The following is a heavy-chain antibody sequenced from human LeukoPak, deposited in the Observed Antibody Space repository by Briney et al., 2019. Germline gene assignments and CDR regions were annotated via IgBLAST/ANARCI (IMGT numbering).Heavy chain of an antibody. D-gene: IGHD6-19*01. CDR3: ARAQQWLVRGAFDI. CDR1: GDSVSSNSAA. V-gene: IGHV6-1*01. CDR2: TYYRSKWYN. J-gene: IGHJ3*02. Sequence: SQTLSLTCAISGDSVSSNSAAWNWIRQSPSRGLEWLGRTYYRSKWYNDYAVSVKSRITINSDTSKNQFSLQLNSVTPEDTAVYCCARAQQWLVRGAFDIWGQGTMVTVSS.